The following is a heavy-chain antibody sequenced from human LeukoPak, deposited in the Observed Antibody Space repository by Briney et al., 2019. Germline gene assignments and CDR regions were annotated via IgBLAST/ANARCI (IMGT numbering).Heavy chain of an antibody. Sequence: GGSLRLSCAASGFTFDDYAMHWVRQAPGKGLEWVSGISWNSGSIGYADSVKGRFTISRDNAKNSLYLQMNSLRAEDTALYYCARGPGIAVAGTAGGYLDYWGQGTLVTVSS. V-gene: IGHV3-9*01. J-gene: IGHJ4*02. CDR2: ISWNSGSI. CDR3: ARGPGIAVAGTAGGYLDY. D-gene: IGHD6-19*01. CDR1: GFTFDDYA.